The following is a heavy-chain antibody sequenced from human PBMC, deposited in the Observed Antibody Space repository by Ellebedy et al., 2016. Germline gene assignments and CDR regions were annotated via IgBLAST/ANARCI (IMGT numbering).Heavy chain of an antibody. Sequence: GESLKISCAASGFTFSDYAMSWVRQAPGKGLEWVSTISTRGDNTYYADSVKGRFTISRDNSRNTLSLQMNSLRAEDTAMYYCAKDGGLGRFCVSASCYTNAFDMWGQGTMVTVSS. CDR2: ISTRGDNT. CDR1: GFTFSDYA. D-gene: IGHD2-2*01. J-gene: IGHJ3*02. CDR3: AKDGGLGRFCVSASCYTNAFDM. V-gene: IGHV3-23*01.